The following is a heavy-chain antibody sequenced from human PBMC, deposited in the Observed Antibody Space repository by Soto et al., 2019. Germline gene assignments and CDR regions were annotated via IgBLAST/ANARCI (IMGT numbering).Heavy chain of an antibody. D-gene: IGHD3-3*01. Sequence: GGSLRLSCAASGFTFSSYGMHWVRQAPGKGLEWVSAISGSGGSTYYADSVKGRFTISRDNSKNTLYLQMNSLRAEDTAVYYCAKSTDFWSGYSAPFDYWGQGTLVTVSS. V-gene: IGHV3-23*01. CDR1: GFTFSSYG. CDR3: AKSTDFWSGYSAPFDY. CDR2: ISGSGGST. J-gene: IGHJ4*02.